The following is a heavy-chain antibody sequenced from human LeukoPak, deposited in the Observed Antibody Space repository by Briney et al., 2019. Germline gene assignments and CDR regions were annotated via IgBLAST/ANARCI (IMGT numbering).Heavy chain of an antibody. V-gene: IGHV3-30*14. CDR2: ISYDGGIR. D-gene: IGHD6-13*01. J-gene: IGHJ3*02. Sequence: QPGGSLRLSCAASGFTFSSYCMHWVRQAPDKGLEWVAIISYDGGIRYYSDSVEDRFTISRDNSKNTLYLQMGSLRAEDMAVYYCAREGYSSSWYGRLLLRPRGAFDIWGQGTMVTVSS. CDR1: GFTFSSYC. CDR3: AREGYSSSWYGRLLLRPRGAFDI.